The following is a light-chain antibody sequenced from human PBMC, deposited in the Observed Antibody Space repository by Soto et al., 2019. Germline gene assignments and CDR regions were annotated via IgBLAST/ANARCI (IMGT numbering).Light chain of an antibody. Sequence: QSALTQPASVSGSPGQSITISCTGTNSDVGGYNYVSWYQQHPGKAPKVIIYEVSNRPSGVSNRFSGSKSGNTASLTISGLQTEDEADYYCTSYTSGTTRVFRGGTQLTVL. CDR1: NSDVGGYNY. CDR3: TSYTSGTTRV. V-gene: IGLV2-14*01. J-gene: IGLJ3*02. CDR2: EVS.